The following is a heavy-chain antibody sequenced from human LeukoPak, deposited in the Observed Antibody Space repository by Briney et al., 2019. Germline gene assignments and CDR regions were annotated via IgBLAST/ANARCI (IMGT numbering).Heavy chain of an antibody. CDR3: ARGRGSSRYYFDY. D-gene: IGHD1-26*01. J-gene: IGHJ4*02. Sequence: PGGSLRLSCAASGFTFGSYAMSWVRQAPGKGLEWVSAVSGSGGNTYYADSVKGRFTTSRDNSKNTLYLQMNSLRAEDTAVYYCARGRGSSRYYFDYWGQGTLVTVS. V-gene: IGHV3-23*01. CDR2: VSGSGGNT. CDR1: GFTFGSYA.